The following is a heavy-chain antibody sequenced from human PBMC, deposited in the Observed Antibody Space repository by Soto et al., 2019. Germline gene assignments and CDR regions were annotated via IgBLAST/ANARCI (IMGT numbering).Heavy chain of an antibody. D-gene: IGHD2-21*02. J-gene: IGHJ3*02. V-gene: IGHV1-18*04. CDR1: GYTFTNYG. Sequence: GASVKVSCKASGYTFTNYGVSWVRQAPGQGLEWMGYISGYSGNTKYAQTFQGRVSMTTDTSTSTAYMELRSLRSDDTAVYYCARERRDSDAFDIWGQGTMVTVSS. CDR3: ARERRDSDAFDI. CDR2: ISGYSGNT.